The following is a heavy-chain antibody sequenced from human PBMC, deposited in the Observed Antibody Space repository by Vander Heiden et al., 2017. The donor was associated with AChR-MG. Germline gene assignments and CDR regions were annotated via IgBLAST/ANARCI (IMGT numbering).Heavy chain of an antibody. Sequence: QVQLVQSGAEVKKPGASVKVSCKASGNTFTSYDINCVRQATGQGFEWMGWMSPNSGNTGYAQKFQGRVTMTRNTSISKAYMELSSLRSDDTAVYYCARARARGTRRALDFWGQGALVTVSS. D-gene: IGHD1-1*01. V-gene: IGHV1-8*01. CDR1: GNTFTSYD. J-gene: IGHJ4*02. CDR3: ARARARGTRRALDF. CDR2: MSPNSGNT.